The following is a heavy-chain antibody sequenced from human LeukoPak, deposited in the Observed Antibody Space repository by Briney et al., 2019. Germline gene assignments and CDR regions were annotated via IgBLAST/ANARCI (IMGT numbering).Heavy chain of an antibody. CDR1: GGSISSYY. J-gene: IGHJ6*03. V-gene: IGHV4-4*07. Sequence: SETLSLTCTVSGGSISSYYWSWIRQPAGKGLEWIWRIYTSGSTNYNPSLKSRVTMSVDTSKNQFSLKLSSVTAGDTAVYYCARDGSPYYYYYMDVWGKGTTVTVSS. CDR3: ARDGSPYYYYYMDV. CDR2: IYTSGST.